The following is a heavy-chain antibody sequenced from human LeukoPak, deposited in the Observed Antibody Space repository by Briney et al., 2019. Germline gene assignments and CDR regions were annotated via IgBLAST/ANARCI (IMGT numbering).Heavy chain of an antibody. Sequence: PGRSLRLSCAASGFTLFSSYDMHWVRQAPGKGLEWVSAIRLSDGYTYYADSVQGRFIISRDTSKNTVSLQMNSLTGDDTALYYCARVAGSYSIRPFDFWGQGTVVIVSS. CDR1: GFTLFSSYD. D-gene: IGHD1-26*01. V-gene: IGHV3-23*01. CDR3: ARVAGSYSIRPFDF. CDR2: IRLSDGYT. J-gene: IGHJ4*02.